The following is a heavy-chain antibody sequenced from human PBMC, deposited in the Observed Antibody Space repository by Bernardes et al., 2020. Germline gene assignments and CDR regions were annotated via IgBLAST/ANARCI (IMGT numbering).Heavy chain of an antibody. CDR2: ISGSGGST. V-gene: IGHV3-23*01. CDR1: GFTFSSYA. CDR3: AKSHDYGDYYYGMDV. Sequence: GGSLRLSCAASGFTFSSYAMSWVRQAPGKGLEWVSAISGSGGSTYYADSVKGRFTISRDNSKNTLYLQMNSLRAEDTAVYYCAKSHDYGDYYYGMDVWGQGTTVTVSS. D-gene: IGHD4-17*01. J-gene: IGHJ6*02.